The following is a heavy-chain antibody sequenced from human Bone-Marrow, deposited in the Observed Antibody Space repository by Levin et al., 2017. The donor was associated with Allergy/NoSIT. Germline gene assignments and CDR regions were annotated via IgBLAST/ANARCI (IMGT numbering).Heavy chain of an antibody. D-gene: IGHD2/OR15-2a*01. CDR3: AKERPGVHCNAQALDF. Sequence: HPGESLKISCAASGSTFTDFGMTWVRRAPGKGLEWVAGISGTGDKTYYAGSDRGRFTISRDDSKNMLYLQMDRLTADDAAVYYCAKERPGVHCNAQALDFWGQGTLVTVSS. CDR2: ISGTGDKT. J-gene: IGHJ4*02. CDR1: GSTFTDFG. V-gene: IGHV3-23*01.